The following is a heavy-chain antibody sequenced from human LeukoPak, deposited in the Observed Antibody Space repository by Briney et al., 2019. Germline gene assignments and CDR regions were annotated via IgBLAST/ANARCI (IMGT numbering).Heavy chain of an antibody. V-gene: IGHV3-21*01. CDR2: ISSSSSNT. CDR3: ARVPSDIVVVVAATPDY. D-gene: IGHD2-15*01. CDR1: GFTFSTYT. J-gene: IGHJ4*02. Sequence: GGSLRLSCAASGFTFSTYTMNWVRQAPGKGLEWVSSISSSSSNTHYAGSVKGRFTISRDNAKNSLTLQMNSLRAEDTAVYYCARVPSDIVVVVAATPDYWGQGTLVTVSS.